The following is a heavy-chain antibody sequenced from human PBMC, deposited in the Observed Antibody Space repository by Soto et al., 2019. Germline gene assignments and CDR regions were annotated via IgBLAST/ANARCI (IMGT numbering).Heavy chain of an antibody. V-gene: IGHV4-61*01. Sequence: SETLSLTCTVSGGAVSSGSYYWSWIRQPPGKGLEWIGYIYYSGSTNYNPSLKSRVTMSVDTSKNQFSLKLSSVTAADTAVYYCARASRNYYYGARMDVWGQGTTVTVSS. CDR3: ARASRNYYYGARMDV. J-gene: IGHJ6*02. D-gene: IGHD3-10*01. CDR1: GGAVSSGSYY. CDR2: IYYSGST.